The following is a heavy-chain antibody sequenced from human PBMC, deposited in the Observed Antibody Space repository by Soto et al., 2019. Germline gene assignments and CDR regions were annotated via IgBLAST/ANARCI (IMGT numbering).Heavy chain of an antibody. CDR2: ISAYNGNT. D-gene: IGHD2-15*01. J-gene: IGHJ4*02. V-gene: IGHV1-18*01. CDR1: GYTFTSYG. Sequence: ASVKVSCKASGYTFTSYGISWVRQAPGQGLEWMGWISAYNGNTNYAQKLQGRVTMTTDTSTSTAYMELRSLRSNDTAVYYCARDLSGVVRIPADYWGQGTLVTVSS. CDR3: ARDLSGVVRIPADY.